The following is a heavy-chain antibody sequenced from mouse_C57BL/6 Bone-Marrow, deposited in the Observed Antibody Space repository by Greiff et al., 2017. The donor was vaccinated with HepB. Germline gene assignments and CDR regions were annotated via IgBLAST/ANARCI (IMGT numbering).Heavy chain of an antibody. CDR2: IYPGSGST. V-gene: IGHV1-55*01. D-gene: IGHD4-1*01. J-gene: IGHJ4*01. CDR1: GYTFTSYW. Sequence: QVHVKQPGAELVKPGASVKMSCKASGYTFTSYWITWVKQRPGQGLEWIGDIYPGSGSTNYNEKFKSKATLTVDTSSSTAYMQLSSLTSEDSAVYYCAGLTGPYAMDYWGQGTSVTVSS. CDR3: AGLTGPYAMDY.